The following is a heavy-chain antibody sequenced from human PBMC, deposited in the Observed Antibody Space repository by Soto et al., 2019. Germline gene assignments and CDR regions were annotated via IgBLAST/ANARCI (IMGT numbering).Heavy chain of an antibody. V-gene: IGHV4-31*03. Sequence: SSETLSLTCTVSGGSISSGGYYWSWIRQHPGKGLEWIGYIYYSGSTYYNPSLKSRVTISVDTSKNQFSLKLSSVTAADTAVYYCAREPYSYGKYYVDYWGQGTLVTVSS. CDR1: GGSISSGGYY. CDR2: IYYSGST. J-gene: IGHJ4*02. D-gene: IGHD5-18*01. CDR3: AREPYSYGKYYVDY.